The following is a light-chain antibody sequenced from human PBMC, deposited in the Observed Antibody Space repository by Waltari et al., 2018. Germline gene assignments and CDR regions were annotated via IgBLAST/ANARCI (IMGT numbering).Light chain of an antibody. CDR1: QSVSIK. CDR3: HQHYTTPWT. Sequence: EIVMTQSPANLSVSPGESATLSCRASQSVSIKLAWYQQKPGQAPRLLISDASTRATVIPPRVSGSGSGTDFTLTISSLQAEDVAVYYCHQHYTTPWTFGQGTQVEL. V-gene: IGKV3-15*01. J-gene: IGKJ1*01. CDR2: DAS.